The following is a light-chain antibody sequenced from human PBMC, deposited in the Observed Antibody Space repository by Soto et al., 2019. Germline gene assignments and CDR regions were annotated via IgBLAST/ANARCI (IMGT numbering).Light chain of an antibody. J-gene: IGKJ5*01. V-gene: IGKV1-9*01. CDR2: AAS. CDR1: QVISSY. Sequence: LSASAGDRVTITCRASQVISSYLAWYQQKPGRAPKLLIYAASTLQSGVPSRFSGSGSGTEFTLTITSLQPEDFATYYCQQYGSSSITFGQGTRLEIK. CDR3: QQYGSSSIT.